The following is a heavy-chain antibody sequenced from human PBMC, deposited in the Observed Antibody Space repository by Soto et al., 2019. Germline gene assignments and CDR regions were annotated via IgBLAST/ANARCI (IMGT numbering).Heavy chain of an antibody. V-gene: IGHV3-30*18. CDR1: GFTFSSYG. D-gene: IGHD3-16*02. CDR2: ISYDGSNK. J-gene: IGHJ4*02. Sequence: QVQLVESGGGVVQPGRSLRLSCAASGFTFSSYGMHWVRQAPGKGLEWVAVISYDGSNKYYADSVKGRFTISRDNSKKPLYLQMNSLGAEDTAVYYCAKDGHYDYIWGSYLDYWGQGTLVTVSS. CDR3: AKDGHYDYIWGSYLDY.